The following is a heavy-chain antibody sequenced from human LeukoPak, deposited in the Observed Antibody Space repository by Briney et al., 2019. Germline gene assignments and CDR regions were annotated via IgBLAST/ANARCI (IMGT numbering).Heavy chain of an antibody. CDR2: ISAYNGNT. Sequence: ASVKISCKASGYTFTSYGISWVRQAPGQGLEWMGWISAYNGNTNYAQKLQGGVTMTTDTSTSTAYMELRSLRSDDTAVYYCARDRSCSGGSCYSFWYFDLWGRGTLVTVSS. J-gene: IGHJ2*01. CDR1: GYTFTSYG. D-gene: IGHD2-15*01. V-gene: IGHV1-18*01. CDR3: ARDRSCSGGSCYSFWYFDL.